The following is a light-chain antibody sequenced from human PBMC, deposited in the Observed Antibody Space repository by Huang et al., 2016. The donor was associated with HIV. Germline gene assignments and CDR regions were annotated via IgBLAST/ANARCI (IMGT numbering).Light chain of an antibody. Sequence: EIVMTQSPATLSLSPGERATLSCRASQSVSSMLAWYQQKPGQAPRLLIYGALNRATGIPARFSGSGSVTEFTLTISSLQSEDFAVYYCQQYIDWPLTFGGGTKVEIK. CDR3: QQYIDWPLT. V-gene: IGKV3-15*01. CDR2: GAL. J-gene: IGKJ4*01. CDR1: QSVSSM.